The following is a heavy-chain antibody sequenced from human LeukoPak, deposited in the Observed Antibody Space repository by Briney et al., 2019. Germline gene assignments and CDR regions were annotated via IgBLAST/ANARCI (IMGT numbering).Heavy chain of an antibody. CDR3: VRDLERLERREGSYWFDP. D-gene: IGHD1-1*01. J-gene: IGHJ5*02. CDR2: INPNSGGT. CDR1: GYTFTSYD. V-gene: IGHV1-2*02. Sequence: ASVKVSCKASGYTFTSYDINWVRQATGQGLEWMGWINPNSGGTNYAQKFQGRVTMTRDTSISTAYMELSRLRSDDTAVYYCVRDLERLERREGSYWFDPWGQGTLVTVSS.